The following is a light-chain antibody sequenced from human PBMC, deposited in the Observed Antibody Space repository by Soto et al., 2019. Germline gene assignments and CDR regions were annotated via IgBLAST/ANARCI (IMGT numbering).Light chain of an antibody. J-gene: IGKJ1*01. CDR1: QSVGSN. CDR2: GAS. CDR3: QQCNNWPPWT. Sequence: EIVMTQSPATLSVSPGERATLSCRASQSVGSNLVWYQQRPGQAPRLLIYGASTRATGIPARFSGSGSGTEFTQTISSLQSEDSAVYFCQQCNNWPPWTFGQGTKV. V-gene: IGKV3D-15*01.